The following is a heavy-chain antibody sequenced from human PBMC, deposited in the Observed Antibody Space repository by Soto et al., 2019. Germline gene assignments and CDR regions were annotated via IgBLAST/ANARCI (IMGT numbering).Heavy chain of an antibody. D-gene: IGHD2-8*01. V-gene: IGHV1-2*02. CDR2: INPNNGGT. J-gene: IGHJ4*02. CDR3: ARDSCTNGVCYTHDY. CDR1: GYTLTGYY. Sequence: ASVKVSCKASGYTLTGYYMHWVRQAPGQGPEWMGWINPNNGGTNYAQKFQGRVTMTRDTSISTVYMELSRLRSDDTAVYYCARDSCTNGVCYTHDYWGQGTLVTVSS.